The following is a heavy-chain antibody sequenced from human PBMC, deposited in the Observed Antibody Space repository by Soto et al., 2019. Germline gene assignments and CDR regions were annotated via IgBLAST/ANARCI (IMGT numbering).Heavy chain of an antibody. CDR2: ISSSSSYI. CDR3: AREREYSSGWYEVGYFDY. CDR1: GFTFSSYS. J-gene: IGHJ4*02. D-gene: IGHD6-19*01. V-gene: IGHV3-21*01. Sequence: EVQLVESGGGLVKPGGSLRLSCAASGFTFSSYSMNWVRQAPGKGLEWVSSISSSSSYIYYADSVKGRFTIPRDNAKNSLYLQMNSLRAEDTAVYYCAREREYSSGWYEVGYFDYWGQGTLVTVSS.